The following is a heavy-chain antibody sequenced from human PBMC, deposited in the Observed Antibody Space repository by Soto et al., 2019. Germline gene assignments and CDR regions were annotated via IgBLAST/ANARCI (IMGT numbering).Heavy chain of an antibody. D-gene: IGHD5-12*01. CDR2: ISTYSGDT. V-gene: IGHV1-18*01. J-gene: IGHJ5*02. Sequence: VASGKVSCKASGYTFFTYYISWVRQAPGQGLEWMGWISTYSGDTKYAQKFQGRVTMTTDTSTTTAYLELRSLRSDDTAAYYCARHHGPTTSENWFDPWGQGTLVTVSS. CDR1: GYTFFTYY. CDR3: ARHHGPTTSENWFDP.